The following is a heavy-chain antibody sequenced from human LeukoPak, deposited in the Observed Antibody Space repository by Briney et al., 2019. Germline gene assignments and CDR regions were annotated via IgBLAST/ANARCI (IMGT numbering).Heavy chain of an antibody. CDR1: GYTFTSYG. J-gene: IGHJ5*02. CDR2: ISAYNDNT. CDR3: AREGIAVADWEDWFDP. Sequence: ASVKVSCKASGYTFTSYGISWVRQAPGQGLEWMGWISAYNDNTNYAQKLQGRVTMTTDTSTGTAYMELRSLRSDDTAVYYCAREGIAVADWEDWFDPWGQGTLVTVSS. V-gene: IGHV1-18*01. D-gene: IGHD6-19*01.